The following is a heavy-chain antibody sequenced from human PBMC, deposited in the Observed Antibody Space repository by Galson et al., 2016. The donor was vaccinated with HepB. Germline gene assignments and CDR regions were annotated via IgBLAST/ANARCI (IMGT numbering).Heavy chain of an antibody. CDR1: GYRFTNYW. V-gene: IGHV5-10-1*01. J-gene: IGHJ4*01. Sequence: QSGAEVKKPGESLRISCKGSGYRFTNYWINWVRQMPGKGLEWMGRIDLSDSYTNYSPSFQGHVTISADRSSSSVYLQWSSLKASDTGLYYCASRDCSGGSCYNAYVDYGGHGTLVTVSS. D-gene: IGHD2-15*01. CDR3: ASRDCSGGSCYNAYVDY. CDR2: IDLSDSYT.